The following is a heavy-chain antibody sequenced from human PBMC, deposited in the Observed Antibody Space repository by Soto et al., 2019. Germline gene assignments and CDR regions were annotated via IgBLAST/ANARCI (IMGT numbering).Heavy chain of an antibody. D-gene: IGHD6-19*01. Sequence: PVGSLRLSCAASGFTFSSYGMHWVRQAPGKGLEWVAVISYDGSNKYYADSVKGRFTISRDNSKNTLYLQMNSLKAEDTAVYYCAKDRGAVAGKNDAFDIWGQGTMVTVSS. V-gene: IGHV3-30*18. J-gene: IGHJ3*02. CDR2: ISYDGSNK. CDR3: AKDRGAVAGKNDAFDI. CDR1: GFTFSSYG.